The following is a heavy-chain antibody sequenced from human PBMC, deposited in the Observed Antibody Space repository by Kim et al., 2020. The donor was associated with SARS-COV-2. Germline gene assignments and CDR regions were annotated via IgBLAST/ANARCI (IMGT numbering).Heavy chain of an antibody. D-gene: IGHD6-13*01. CDR1: GFTFSSYS. CDR2: ISSSSSTI. V-gene: IGHV3-48*04. J-gene: IGHJ4*02. Sequence: GGSLRLSCAASGFTFSSYSMNWVRQAPGKGLEWVSYISSSSSTIYYADSVKGRFTISRDNAKNSLYLQMNSLRAEDTAVYYCARDGWTWSSSWYSYYFDYWGQGTLVTVSS. CDR3: ARDGWTWSSSWYSYYFDY.